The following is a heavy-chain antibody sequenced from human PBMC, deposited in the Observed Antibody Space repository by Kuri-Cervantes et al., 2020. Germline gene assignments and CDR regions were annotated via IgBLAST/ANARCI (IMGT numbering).Heavy chain of an antibody. Sequence: SETLSLTCTVSGGSISSGSYYWSWIRQPAGKGLEWIGYIYYSGSTNYNPSLKSRVTMSVDTSKNQFSLKLSSVTAADTAVYYCARVLRTTVTTRNYYYYYGMDVWGQGTTVTVSS. D-gene: IGHD4-17*01. J-gene: IGHJ6*02. CDR3: ARVLRTTVTTRNYYYYYGMDV. CDR2: IYYSGST. V-gene: IGHV4-61*10. CDR1: GGSISSGSYY.